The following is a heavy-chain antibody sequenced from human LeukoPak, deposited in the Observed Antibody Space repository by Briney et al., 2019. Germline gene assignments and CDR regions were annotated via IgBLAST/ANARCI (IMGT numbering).Heavy chain of an antibody. J-gene: IGHJ4*02. V-gene: IGHV4-38-2*02. D-gene: IGHD6-13*01. CDR2: IFHTGST. CDR1: GYSISSGYY. CDR3: ARDHSSSWKGGGGYFDY. Sequence: SETLSLTCTVSGYSISSGYYWAWIRQPPGKGLEWIGSIFHTGSTYHNPSLKSRVTISVDTSKNQFSLKLNSVTAADTAVYYCARDHSSSWKGGGGYFDYWGQGTLVTVSS.